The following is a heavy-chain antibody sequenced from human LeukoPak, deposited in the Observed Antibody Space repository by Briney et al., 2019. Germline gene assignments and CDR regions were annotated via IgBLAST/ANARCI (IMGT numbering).Heavy chain of an antibody. Sequence: SETLSLTCTVSGGSISSSSYYWRWIRQPPGKGLEWIGSIYYSGSTYYNPSRKSRVTISVDTSKNQFSLKLSSVTAADTAVYYCARDGSRIAAAGTAPWGQGTLVTVSS. D-gene: IGHD6-13*01. V-gene: IGHV4-39*07. J-gene: IGHJ5*02. CDR3: ARDGSRIAAAGTAP. CDR2: IYYSGST. CDR1: GGSISSSSYY.